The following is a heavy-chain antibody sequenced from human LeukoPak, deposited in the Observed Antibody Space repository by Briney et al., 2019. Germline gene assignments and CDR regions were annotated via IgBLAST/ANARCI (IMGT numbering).Heavy chain of an antibody. CDR2: INPNSGGT. Sequence: GASVKVSCKASGYTFTGYYMHWVRQAPGQGLEWMGWINPNSGGTNYAQKFQGRVTMTRDTSISTAYMELSSLRSEDTAVYYCARDGVTIFGVVIIVGGYYFDYWGQGTLVTVSS. CDR3: ARDGVTIFGVVIIVGGYYFDY. CDR1: GYTFTGYY. D-gene: IGHD3-3*01. V-gene: IGHV1-2*02. J-gene: IGHJ4*02.